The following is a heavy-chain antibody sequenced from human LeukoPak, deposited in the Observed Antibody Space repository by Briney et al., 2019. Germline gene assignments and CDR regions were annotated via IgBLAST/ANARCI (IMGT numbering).Heavy chain of an antibody. CDR1: GYSFTTYW. V-gene: IGHV5-10-1*01. Sequence: GESLKISCQGSGYSFTTYWISWVRQMHGKGLEWMGRIDPSDSYTNYSPSFQGHVTISADKSISTAYLQWSSLKASDTAMYYCASSSKGSTWYRFDYWGQGTLVTVSS. CDR2: IDPSDSYT. D-gene: IGHD6-13*01. J-gene: IGHJ4*02. CDR3: ASSSKGSTWYRFDY.